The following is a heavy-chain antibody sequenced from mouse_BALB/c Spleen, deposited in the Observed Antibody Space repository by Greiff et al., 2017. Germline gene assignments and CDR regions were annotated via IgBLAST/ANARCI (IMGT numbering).Heavy chain of an antibody. Sequence: EVKVVESGGGLVQPGGSLKLSCAASGFTFSSYGMSWVRQTPDKRLELVATINSNGGSTYYPDSVKGRFTISRDNAKNTLYLQMSSLKSEDTAMYYCARDRGYGSHYFDYWGQGTTLTVSA. J-gene: IGHJ2*01. CDR1: GFTFSSYG. V-gene: IGHV5-6-3*01. CDR3: ARDRGYGSHYFDY. D-gene: IGHD2-2*01. CDR2: INSNGGST.